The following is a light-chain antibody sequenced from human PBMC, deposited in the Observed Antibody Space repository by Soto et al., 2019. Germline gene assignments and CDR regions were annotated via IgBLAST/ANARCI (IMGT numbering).Light chain of an antibody. CDR1: QIINDY. CDR2: AAS. V-gene: IGKV1-39*01. CDR3: QQSYSTPT. Sequence: DIHVTQSPCSLSASVEDKVTITCRASQIINDYLNWYQQKPGKAPRLLIYAASSLQSGVPSRFSGSGSGTDFTLTISSLHPVDSGTYLCQQSYSTPTFGQGTKVDIK. J-gene: IGKJ1*01.